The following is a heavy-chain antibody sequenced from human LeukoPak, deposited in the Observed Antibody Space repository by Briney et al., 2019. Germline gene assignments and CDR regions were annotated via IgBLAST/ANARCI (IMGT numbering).Heavy chain of an antibody. CDR3: AKDRGTYSSGWEFDY. J-gene: IGHJ4*02. V-gene: IGHV3-9*01. Sequence: PGGSLRLSCAASGFTFDDYGMSWVRQAPGKGLEWVSGISWNSGSIGYADSVKGRFTISRDNAKNSLYLQMNSLRAEDTALYYCAKDRGTYSSGWEFDYWGQGTLVTVSS. D-gene: IGHD6-19*01. CDR1: GFTFDDYG. CDR2: ISWNSGSI.